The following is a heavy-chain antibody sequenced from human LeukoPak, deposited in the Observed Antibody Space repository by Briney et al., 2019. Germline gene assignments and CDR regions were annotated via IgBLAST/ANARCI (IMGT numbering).Heavy chain of an antibody. V-gene: IGHV3-15*01. J-gene: IGHJ4*02. D-gene: IGHD2-15*01. Sequence: GGSLRLSCAASGFTLSNAWMSWVRQAPGKGLEWVGRIKSKTDGGTTDYAAPVKGRFTISRDDSKNTLYLQMNSLKTEDTAVYYCTTDPQGYCSGGSCYGYWGQGTLVTVSS. CDR3: TTDPQGYCSGGSCYGY. CDR1: GFTLSNAW. CDR2: IKSKTDGGTT.